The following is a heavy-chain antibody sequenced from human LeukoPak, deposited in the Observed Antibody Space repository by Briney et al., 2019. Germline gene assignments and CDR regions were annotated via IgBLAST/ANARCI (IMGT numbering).Heavy chain of an antibody. J-gene: IGHJ4*02. Sequence: SVKVSCKASGGTFSSYAISWVRQAPGQGLEWMGGIIPIFGTANYAQKFQGRVTITADKSTSTAYMELSSLRSEDTAVYYCARDWGSYDSSGYYPLPLDYWGQGTLVTVSS. CDR2: IIPIFGTA. D-gene: IGHD3-22*01. CDR3: ARDWGSYDSSGYYPLPLDY. CDR1: GGTFSSYA. V-gene: IGHV1-69*06.